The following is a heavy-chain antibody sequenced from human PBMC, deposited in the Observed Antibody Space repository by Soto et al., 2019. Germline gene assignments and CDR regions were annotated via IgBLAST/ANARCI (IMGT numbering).Heavy chain of an antibody. J-gene: IGHJ4*02. CDR1: GFTFSSYA. D-gene: IGHD3-16*01. CDR2: ISGSGGTT. Sequence: EVQLLESGGGLVQPGGSLRLSCAASGFTFSSYAMGWVRQAPGKGLEWVSAISGSGGTTYYADSVKGRFTISRDNSKNTLYLQVNSLRAEDTALYYCAKPSQIWTTFVDYWGQGTLVTVSS. V-gene: IGHV3-23*01. CDR3: AKPSQIWTTFVDY.